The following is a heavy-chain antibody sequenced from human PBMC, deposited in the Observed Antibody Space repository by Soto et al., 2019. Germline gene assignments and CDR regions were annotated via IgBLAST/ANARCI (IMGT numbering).Heavy chain of an antibody. V-gene: IGHV4-34*01. Sequence: SETLSLTCAVYGGSFSGYYWSWIRQPPGKGLEWIGEINHSGSTNYNPSLKSRVTISVDTSKNQFSLKLSSVTAADTAVYYCARGTRGSSYPYYFDYWGQGTLVTVSS. CDR2: INHSGST. CDR1: GGSFSGYY. CDR3: ARGTRGSSYPYYFDY. J-gene: IGHJ4*02. D-gene: IGHD2-15*01.